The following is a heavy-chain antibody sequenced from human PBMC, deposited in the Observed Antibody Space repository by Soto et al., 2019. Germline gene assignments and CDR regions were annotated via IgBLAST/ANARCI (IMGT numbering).Heavy chain of an antibody. CDR2: MNPNSGNT. CDR3: ARGEGDIVVVPAASMDV. Sequence: ASVKVSCKASGYTFTSYDINWVRQATGQGLGWMGWMNPNSGNTGYAQKFQGRVTMTRNTSISTAYMELSSLRSEDTAVYYCARGEGDIVVVPAASMDVWGKGTTVTVSS. J-gene: IGHJ6*03. CDR1: GYTFTSYD. D-gene: IGHD2-2*01. V-gene: IGHV1-8*01.